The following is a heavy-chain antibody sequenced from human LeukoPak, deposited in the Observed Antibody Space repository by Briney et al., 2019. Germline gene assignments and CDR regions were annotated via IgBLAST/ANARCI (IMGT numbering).Heavy chain of an antibody. CDR2: ISWNSGSI. J-gene: IGHJ4*02. Sequence: PGRSLRLSCAASGFTFDDYAMHWVRQAPGKGLEWVSGISWNSGSIGYADSVKGRFTISRDNAKNSLYLQMNSLRAEDTALYYCAKDRSFGWNAGDFDYWGQGTLVTVSS. CDR3: AKDRSFGWNAGDFDY. CDR1: GFTFDDYA. V-gene: IGHV3-9*01. D-gene: IGHD1-1*01.